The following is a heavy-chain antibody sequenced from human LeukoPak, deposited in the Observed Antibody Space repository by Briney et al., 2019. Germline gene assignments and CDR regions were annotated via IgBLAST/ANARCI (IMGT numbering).Heavy chain of an antibody. V-gene: IGHV4-61*02. CDR2: IYTSGST. CDR1: GGSISSGSYY. D-gene: IGHD2-15*01. Sequence: SETLSLTCTVSGGSISSGSYYWSWIRQPAGKGLEWIGRIYTSGSTNYNPSLKSRVTTSVDTSKNQFSLKLSSVTAADTAVYYCARALGYCSGGSCYSHAFDIWGQGTMVTVSS. CDR3: ARALGYCSGGSCYSHAFDI. J-gene: IGHJ3*02.